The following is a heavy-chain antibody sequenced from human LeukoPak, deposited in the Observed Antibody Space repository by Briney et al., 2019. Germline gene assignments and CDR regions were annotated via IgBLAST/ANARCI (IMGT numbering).Heavy chain of an antibody. V-gene: IGHV3-30*04. CDR3: ASGQLWLYY. D-gene: IGHD5-18*01. J-gene: IGHJ4*02. Sequence: GGSLRLSCAASGFTFSSYAMHWVRQAPGKGLEWVAVISYDGSNKYYADSVKGRFTISRDNSKNTLYLQMNSLRAEDTAVHYCASGQLWLYYWGQGTLVTVSS. CDR2: ISYDGSNK. CDR1: GFTFSSYA.